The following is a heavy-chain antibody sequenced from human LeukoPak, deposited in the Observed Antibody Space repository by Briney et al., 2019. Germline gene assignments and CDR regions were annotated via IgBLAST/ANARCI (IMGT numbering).Heavy chain of an antibody. V-gene: IGHV3-7*04. CDR2: IKQDGSEK. CDR1: GLTFSDYW. Sequence: PGGSLRLSCAASGLTFSDYWMSWVRQAPGKGLEWVANIKQDGSEKYYVDSVKGRFIISRDNAKNSLYLQMNSLRGEDTAVYYCARGQWLSHYWGQGTLVTVSS. D-gene: IGHD6-19*01. J-gene: IGHJ4*02. CDR3: ARGQWLSHY.